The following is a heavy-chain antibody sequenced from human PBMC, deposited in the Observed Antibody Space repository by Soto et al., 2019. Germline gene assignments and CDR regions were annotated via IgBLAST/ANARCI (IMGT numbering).Heavy chain of an antibody. CDR2: IYYSGST. D-gene: IGHD2-8*01. CDR3: ARVVYAIDVEAGRYYYMDV. J-gene: IGHJ6*03. V-gene: IGHV4-31*03. CDR1: GGSISSGGYY. Sequence: QVQLQESGPGLVKPSQTLSLTCTVSGGSISSGGYYWSWIRQHPGKGLAWIGYIYYSGSTYYNPSLKSRVTISVDKSKNQFSLKLSSVTAADTAVYYCARVVYAIDVEAGRYYYMDVWGKGTTVTVSS.